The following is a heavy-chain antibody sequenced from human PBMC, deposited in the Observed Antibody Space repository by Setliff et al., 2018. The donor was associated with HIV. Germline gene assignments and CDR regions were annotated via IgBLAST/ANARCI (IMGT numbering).Heavy chain of an antibody. J-gene: IGHJ6*03. CDR1: GYTFTAYY. CDR3: ARGNGRGYYYYMDV. V-gene: IGHV1-2*02. D-gene: IGHD1-1*01. CDR2: INAYSGGT. Sequence: ASVKVSCKASGYTFTAYYMHWVRHVPGQGLEWMGWINAYSGGTNSAQNFQGRVTMTRDTSISTAYLELTRLTSDDTAVYYCARGNGRGYYYYMDVWGKGTTVTVSS.